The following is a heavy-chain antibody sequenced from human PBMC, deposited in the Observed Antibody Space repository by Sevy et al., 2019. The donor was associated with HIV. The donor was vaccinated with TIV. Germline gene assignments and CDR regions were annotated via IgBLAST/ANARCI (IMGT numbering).Heavy chain of an antibody. D-gene: IGHD3-22*01. Sequence: GGSLRLSCAASGFTFSSYGMHWVRQAPGKGLEWVAVIWFVGSHKYYADSGKGRFTISRDNSKNTLYLQMNSLRAEDTAVYYCARQRDSSGYYSNFDYWGQGTLVTVSS. J-gene: IGHJ4*02. V-gene: IGHV3-33*01. CDR3: ARQRDSSGYYSNFDY. CDR2: IWFVGSHK. CDR1: GFTFSSYG.